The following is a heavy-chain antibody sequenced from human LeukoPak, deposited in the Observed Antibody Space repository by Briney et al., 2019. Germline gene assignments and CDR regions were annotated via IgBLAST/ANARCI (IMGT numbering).Heavy chain of an antibody. Sequence: GRSLRLSCAASGFTFDDYAMHWVRQAPGKGLEWVSGISWNSGSIGYADSVKGRFTISRDNAKNSLYLQMNSLRAEDTALYYCAKDSSYGSGSYPLYFDYWGQGTLVTVSS. CDR3: AKDSSYGSGSYPLYFDY. CDR1: GFTFDDYA. D-gene: IGHD3-10*01. V-gene: IGHV3-9*01. J-gene: IGHJ4*02. CDR2: ISWNSGSI.